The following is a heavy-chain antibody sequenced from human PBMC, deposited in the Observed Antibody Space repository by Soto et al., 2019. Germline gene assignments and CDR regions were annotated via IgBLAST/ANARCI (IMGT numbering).Heavy chain of an antibody. V-gene: IGHV4-30-2*01. CDR3: ARDGGSTDAFDI. Sequence: SETLSLTCAVSGGSISSGGYCWSWIRQPPGKGLEWIGYIYHSGSTYYNPSLKSRVTISVDRSKNQFSLKLSSVTAADTAVYYCARDGGSTDAFDIWGQGTMVTVSS. CDR2: IYHSGST. CDR1: GGSISSGGYC. D-gene: IGHD3-16*01. J-gene: IGHJ3*02.